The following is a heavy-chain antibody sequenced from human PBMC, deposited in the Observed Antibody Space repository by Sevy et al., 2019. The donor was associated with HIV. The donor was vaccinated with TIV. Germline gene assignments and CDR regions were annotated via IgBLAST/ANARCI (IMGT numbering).Heavy chain of an antibody. V-gene: IGHV1-2*02. CDR1: GYTFTDYY. CDR2: INPNSGGT. CDR3: ARDALLRGGYLDY. D-gene: IGHD3-10*01. Sequence: ASVKVSCKASGYTFTDYYMHWVRQAPGQGLEWMGWINPNSGGTNYAQKLQGRVTMTRDTSISTAYMELSRLRSDDTAVYYCARDALLRGGYLDYWGQGTLVTVSS. J-gene: IGHJ4*02.